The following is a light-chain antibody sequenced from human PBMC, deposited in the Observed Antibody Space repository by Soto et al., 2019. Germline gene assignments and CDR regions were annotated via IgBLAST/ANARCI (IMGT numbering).Light chain of an antibody. CDR3: CSYAGSSTHVI. V-gene: IGLV2-23*01. CDR2: EGS. Sequence: QSALTQPASVSGSPGQSITISCTGSSSDVGSYNFVSWYQQHSGKAPKLMIYEGSKRPSGIPDRFSGSKSGNTASLTISGLQAEDEADYYCCSYAGSSTHVIFGGGTKVTVL. J-gene: IGLJ2*01. CDR1: SSDVGSYNF.